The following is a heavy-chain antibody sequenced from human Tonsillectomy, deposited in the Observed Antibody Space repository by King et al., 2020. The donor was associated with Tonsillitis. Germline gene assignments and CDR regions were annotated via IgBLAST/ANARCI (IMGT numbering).Heavy chain of an antibody. V-gene: IGHV5-10-1*03. CDR2: IDPSDSYT. Sequence: VQLVQSGAEVKKPGESLRISCKGSGYSFTSYWISWVRQMPGKGLEWMGRIDPSDSYTNYSPSLQGHVPISADKSISTAYLQWNSLKASDTAMYYCARLDTPSFYYYNYMDVWGKGTTVTVSS. CDR1: GYSFTSYW. D-gene: IGHD5-18*01. J-gene: IGHJ6*03. CDR3: ARLDTPSFYYYNYMDV.